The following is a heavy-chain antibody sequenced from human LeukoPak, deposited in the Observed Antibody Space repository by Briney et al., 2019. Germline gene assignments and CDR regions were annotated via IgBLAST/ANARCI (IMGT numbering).Heavy chain of an antibody. CDR1: GGTFSSYA. CDR2: IIPILGIA. V-gene: IGHV1-69*04. Sequence: EASVKVSCKASGGTFSSYAISWVRQAPGQGLEWMGRIIPILGIANYAQKFQGRVTITADKSTSTAYMELSSLRSEDTAVYYCARDGSSSGVEITFDIWGQGTMVTVSS. CDR3: ARDGSSSGVEITFDI. J-gene: IGHJ3*02. D-gene: IGHD6-19*01.